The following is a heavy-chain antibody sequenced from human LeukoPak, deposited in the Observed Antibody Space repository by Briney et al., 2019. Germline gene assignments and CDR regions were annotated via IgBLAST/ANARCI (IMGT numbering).Heavy chain of an antibody. D-gene: IGHD6-13*01. V-gene: IGHV4-34*01. J-gene: IGHJ6*03. Sequence: PSETLSLTCAVYGGSFSGYYWTWLRQPPGKGLEWIGEINQSGSTNCNPSLKSRVTISVDTSKNQFSLNLSSVTAADTAVYYCAVVEGQPNYYYYMDVWGKGTTVTVSS. CDR1: GGSFSGYY. CDR2: INQSGST. CDR3: AVVEGQPNYYYYMDV.